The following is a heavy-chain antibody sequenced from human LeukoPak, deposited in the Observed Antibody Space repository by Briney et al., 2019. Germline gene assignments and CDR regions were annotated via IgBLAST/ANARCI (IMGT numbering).Heavy chain of an antibody. D-gene: IGHD3-10*01. Sequence: GGSLRLSCAVSGFTFDDYAMHWVRQVPGKGLEWVSGINWNSDSIGYADSVKGRFTTSRDNAKNSLYLQMNSLRAEDTAVYYCAKDLGSKNYYYYYMDVWGKGTTVTVSS. CDR1: GFTFDDYA. CDR2: INWNSDSI. V-gene: IGHV3-9*01. J-gene: IGHJ6*03. CDR3: AKDLGSKNYYYYYMDV.